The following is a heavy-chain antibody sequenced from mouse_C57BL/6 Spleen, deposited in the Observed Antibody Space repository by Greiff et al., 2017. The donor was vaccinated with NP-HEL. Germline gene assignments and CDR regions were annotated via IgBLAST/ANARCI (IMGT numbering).Heavy chain of an antibody. V-gene: IGHV1-81*01. CDR3: ARSRFSATVVEGY. CDR2: IYPRSGNT. J-gene: IGHJ2*01. CDR1: GYTFTSYG. D-gene: IGHD1-1*01. Sequence: VMLVESGAELARPGASVKLSCKASGYTFTSYGISWVKQRTGQGLEWIGEIYPRSGNTYYNEKFKGKATLTADKSSSTAYMELRSLTSEDSAVYFCARSRFSATVVEGYWGQGTTLTVSS.